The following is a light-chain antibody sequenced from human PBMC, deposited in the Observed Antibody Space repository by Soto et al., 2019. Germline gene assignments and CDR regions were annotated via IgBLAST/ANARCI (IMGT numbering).Light chain of an antibody. V-gene: IGKV1-5*03. CDR3: QQYNGYWT. J-gene: IGKJ1*01. CDR1: QSISGS. CDR2: EAS. Sequence: DIQMTQSPSTLSASVGDRLSITCRASQSISGSLAWYQQKPGKAPKLLIYEASNLNSGVPSRFSGSGSATEYTLTISSLQPDDVASYYCQQYNGYWTFGEGTKVYIK.